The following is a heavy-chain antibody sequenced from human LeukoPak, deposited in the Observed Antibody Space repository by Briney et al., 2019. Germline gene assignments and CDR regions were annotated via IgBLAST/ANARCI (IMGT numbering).Heavy chain of an antibody. D-gene: IGHD1-14*01. CDR2: INPSGGST. V-gene: IGHV1-46*01. CDR3: ARLVTGKTNWFDP. J-gene: IGHJ5*02. Sequence: GSVKVSCKASGYTFTSYYKHWVRQAPGQGLEWMGIINPSGGSTSYAQKFQGRVTMTRDTSTSTVYMELSSLRSEDTAVYYCARLVTGKTNWFDPWGQGTLVTVSS. CDR1: GYTFTSYY.